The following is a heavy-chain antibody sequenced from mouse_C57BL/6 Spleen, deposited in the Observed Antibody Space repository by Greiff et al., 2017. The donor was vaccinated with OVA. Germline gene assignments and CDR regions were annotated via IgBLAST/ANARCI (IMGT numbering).Heavy chain of an antibody. Sequence: VQLQQPGAELVKPGASVKMSCKASGYTFTSYWITWVKQRPGQGLEWIGDIYPGSGSTNYNEKFKSKATLTVDTSSSPAYMQLSSLTSEDSAVYYCARGDYPYWYFDVWGTGTTVTVSS. CDR1: GYTFTSYW. D-gene: IGHD2-4*01. J-gene: IGHJ1*03. V-gene: IGHV1-55*01. CDR2: IYPGSGST. CDR3: ARGDYPYWYFDV.